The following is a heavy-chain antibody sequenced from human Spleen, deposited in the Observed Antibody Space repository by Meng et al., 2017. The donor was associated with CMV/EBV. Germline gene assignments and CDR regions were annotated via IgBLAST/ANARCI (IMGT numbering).Heavy chain of an antibody. Sequence: CSVSGDSVRSYYWSWIRQSPGKGLEWLGYMYHTGITDYNPSFESRLTISIDTSKNQFFLKMKSVTAADTAVYYCARGIVVRGTRFDHWGQGTLVTVSS. V-gene: IGHV4-59*02. J-gene: IGHJ4*02. CDR2: MYHTGIT. CDR1: GDSVRSYY. CDR3: ARGIVVRGTRFDH. D-gene: IGHD2-15*01.